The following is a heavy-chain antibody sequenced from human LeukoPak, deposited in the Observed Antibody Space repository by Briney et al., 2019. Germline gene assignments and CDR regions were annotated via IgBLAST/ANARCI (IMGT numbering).Heavy chain of an antibody. Sequence: SETLSLTCTVSGGSISSYYWSWIRQPAGKGLEWIGRIYTSGSTNYNPSLKSRVTMSVDTSKNQFSLKLSSVTAADTAVYYCARASIAASHNWFDPWGQGTLVTVSS. D-gene: IGHD6-13*01. CDR1: GGSISSYY. J-gene: IGHJ5*02. CDR2: IYTSGST. CDR3: ARASIAASHNWFDP. V-gene: IGHV4-4*07.